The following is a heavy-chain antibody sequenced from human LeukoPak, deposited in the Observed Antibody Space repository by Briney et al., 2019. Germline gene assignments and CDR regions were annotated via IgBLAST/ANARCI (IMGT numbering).Heavy chain of an antibody. J-gene: IGHJ6*03. CDR2: ISAYNGNT. CDR3: ARGPEGHYYMDV. V-gene: IGHV1-18*01. Sequence: ASMKVSCKASGYTFTSYGISWVQQAPGQGLEWMGWISAYNGNTNYAQKLQGRVTMTTDTSTSTAYMELRSLRSDDTAVYYCARGPEGHYYMDVWGKGTTVTVSS. CDR1: GYTFTSYG.